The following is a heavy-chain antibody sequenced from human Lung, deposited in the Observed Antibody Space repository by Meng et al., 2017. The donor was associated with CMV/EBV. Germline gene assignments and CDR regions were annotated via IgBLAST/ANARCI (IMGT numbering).Heavy chain of an antibody. J-gene: IGHJ4*02. D-gene: IGHD1-26*01. CDR2: ISAYNGNT. Sequence: QAQLVQSGGEVKKPGASVKVSCKASGYTFTNYGITWVRQAPGQGLERMGWISAYNGNTNYAQTLQGRVTMTTDTSTSTAYMELGSLRSDDTAVYYCARVEVGITSGDYWGQGTLVTVSS. CDR1: GYTFTNYG. V-gene: IGHV1-18*01. CDR3: ARVEVGITSGDY.